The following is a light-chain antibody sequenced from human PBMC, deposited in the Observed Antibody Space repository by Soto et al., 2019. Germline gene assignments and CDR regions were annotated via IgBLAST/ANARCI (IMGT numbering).Light chain of an antibody. J-gene: IGKJ5*01. CDR2: GAS. V-gene: IGKV3-15*01. CDR3: QKRNDWRRGT. CDR1: QSVSSN. Sequence: EIVMTQSPATMSVSPGERSTLSCRASQSVSSNLAWYQQKPGQAPRLLIYGASTRATGIPARFSGSGSGTEFTLTIRSLQSEDLAVYYCQKRNDWRRGTFGEGIRLEI.